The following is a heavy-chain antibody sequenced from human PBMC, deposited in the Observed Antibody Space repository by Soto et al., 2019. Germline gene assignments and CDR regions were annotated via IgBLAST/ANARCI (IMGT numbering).Heavy chain of an antibody. J-gene: IGHJ6*02. D-gene: IGHD2-2*01. CDR3: AREDRDRETGLVPAAIDGMDV. CDR2: VIPIFGIP. Sequence: QVQLVQSGAEVKKPGSSVKVSCKASGGTISRYSITWVRQAPGHGLEWIGRVIPIFGIPTYAQKFQGRVTITADESASTAYMELGRLRSDDTAVYYCAREDRDRETGLVPAAIDGMDVWGQGTTVTVSS. CDR1: GGTISRYS. V-gene: IGHV1-69*08.